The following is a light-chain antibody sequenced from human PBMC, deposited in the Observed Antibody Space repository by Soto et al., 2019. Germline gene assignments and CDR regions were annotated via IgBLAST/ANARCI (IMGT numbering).Light chain of an antibody. Sequence: DIQMTQSPSTLSASVGDRVTITCRASQSISNWLAWYQQKPGKAPKLLIYKASSLASGVPSRFSGSGSGTDFTLTISSLQPDDFATYYCQHYDGYPWTFGQGTKVEIK. CDR1: QSISNW. CDR3: QHYDGYPWT. CDR2: KAS. V-gene: IGKV1-5*03. J-gene: IGKJ1*01.